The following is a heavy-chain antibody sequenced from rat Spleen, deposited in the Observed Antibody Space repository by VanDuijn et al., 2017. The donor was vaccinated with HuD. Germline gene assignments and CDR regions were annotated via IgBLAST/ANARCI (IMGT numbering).Heavy chain of an antibody. J-gene: IGHJ4*01. CDR1: GYSITSNS. CDR3: ARHDVYYGLLMDA. V-gene: IGHV3-1*01. D-gene: IGHD1-6*01. CDR2: ISYSGSS. Sequence: EVQLQESGPGLVKPSQSLSLTCSVTGYSITSNSWGWIRKFPGNKMEWVGYISYSGSSGYNPSLKSRISITRDTSKNQFFLQLNSVTTEDTATYYCARHDVYYGLLMDAWGQGASVTVSS.